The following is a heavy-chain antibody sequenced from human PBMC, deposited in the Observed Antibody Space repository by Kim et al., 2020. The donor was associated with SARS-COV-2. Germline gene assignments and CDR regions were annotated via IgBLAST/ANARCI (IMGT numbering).Heavy chain of an antibody. V-gene: IGHV4-34*01. J-gene: IGHJ6*03. CDR2: INQSGST. CDR1: GGSFSGYY. D-gene: IGHD6-13*01. Sequence: SETLSLTCAVYGGSFSGYYWSWIRQPPGKGLEWIGEINQSGSTNYNPSLKSRVTISVDTSKNQFSLKLSSVTAADTAVYYCARGKYSSSWYGRHYYMDVWGKGTTVTVSS. CDR3: ARGKYSSSWYGRHYYMDV.